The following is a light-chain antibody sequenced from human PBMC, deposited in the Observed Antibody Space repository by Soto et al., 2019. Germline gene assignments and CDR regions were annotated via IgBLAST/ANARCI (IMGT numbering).Light chain of an antibody. CDR1: SSDVGGYNY. Sequence: QSVLTQPASVSGSPGQSITISCTGTSSDVGGYNYVSWYQQHPGKAPKLMIYEVSNRPSGVSNRFPGSKSGNTASLTISGLQAEDEADYYCSSYTSSSTVVFGGGTQLTVL. CDR2: EVS. CDR3: SSYTSSSTVV. V-gene: IGLV2-14*01. J-gene: IGLJ3*02.